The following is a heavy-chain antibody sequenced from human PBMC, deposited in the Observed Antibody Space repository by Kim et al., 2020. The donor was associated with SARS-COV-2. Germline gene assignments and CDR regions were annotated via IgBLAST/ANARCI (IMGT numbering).Heavy chain of an antibody. D-gene: IGHD6-19*01. Sequence: ASVKVSCKASGYTFTSYGISWVRQAPGQGLEWMGWISAYNGNTNYAQKLQGRVTMTTDTSTSTAYMELRSLRSDDTAVYYCARAGTATGAVAGAAPSPYWYFDLWGRGTLVTVSS. CDR3: ARAGTATGAVAGAAPSPYWYFDL. J-gene: IGHJ2*01. CDR2: ISAYNGNT. CDR1: GYTFTSYG. V-gene: IGHV1-18*01.